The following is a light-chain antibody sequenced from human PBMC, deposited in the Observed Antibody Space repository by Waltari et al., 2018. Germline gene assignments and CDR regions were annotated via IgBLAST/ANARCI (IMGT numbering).Light chain of an antibody. V-gene: IGLV2-11*01. CDR3: CSYAGSITFWV. Sequence: QSALTQPRSVSGSPGQSVTISCPGTSSDFGGYNYVSWYQHPPGKAPKLIIYDVTKRPSGVPDSCSASKSDNTASLTISGLQAEDEADYYCCSYAGSITFWVFGGGTKLTVL. J-gene: IGLJ3*02. CDR1: SSDFGGYNY. CDR2: DVT.